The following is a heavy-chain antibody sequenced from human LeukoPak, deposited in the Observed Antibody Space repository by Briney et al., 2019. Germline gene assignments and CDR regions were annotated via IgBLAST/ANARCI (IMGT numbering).Heavy chain of an antibody. J-gene: IGHJ4*02. CDR2: ISYSGST. CDR3: ARYGRGGYFLDY. D-gene: IGHD3-10*02. V-gene: IGHV4-59*01. CDR1: GGSITSYH. Sequence: ASETLSLTCTVSGGSITSYHWSWIRQPPGKGLEWIGYISYSGSTNNNPSLKSRVAISVDTSKNQFSLRLNAVTAADTAVYYCARYGRGGYFLDYWGQGTLVTVSS.